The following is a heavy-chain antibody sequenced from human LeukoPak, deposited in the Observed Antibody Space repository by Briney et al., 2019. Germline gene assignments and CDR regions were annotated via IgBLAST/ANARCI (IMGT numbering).Heavy chain of an antibody. V-gene: IGHV3-30*03. CDR3: ARTYYDILTGYLDY. D-gene: IGHD3-9*01. CDR1: GFTSSSYG. CDR2: ISYDGSNK. J-gene: IGHJ4*02. Sequence: GGSLRLSRAASGFTSSSYGMHWVRQAPGKGLEWVAVISYDGSNKYYADSVKGRFTISRDNSKNTLYLQMNSLRAEDTAVYYCARTYYDILTGYLDYWGQGTLVTVSS.